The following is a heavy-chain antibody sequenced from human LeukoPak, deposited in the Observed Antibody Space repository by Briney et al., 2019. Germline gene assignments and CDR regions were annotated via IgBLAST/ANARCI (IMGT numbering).Heavy chain of an antibody. D-gene: IGHD3-22*01. CDR2: ISSSSSYI. V-gene: IGHV3-21*01. Sequence: GGSLRLSCAASGFTFSSCSMNWVRQAPGKGLEWVSSISSSSSYIYYADSVKGRFTISRDNAKNSLYLQMNSLRAEDTAVYYCAREYITMIVRAFDIWGQGTMVTVSS. CDR1: GFTFSSCS. J-gene: IGHJ3*02. CDR3: AREYITMIVRAFDI.